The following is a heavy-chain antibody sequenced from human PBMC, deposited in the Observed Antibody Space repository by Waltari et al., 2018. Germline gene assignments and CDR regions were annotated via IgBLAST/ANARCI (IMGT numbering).Heavy chain of an antibody. J-gene: IGHJ5*02. V-gene: IGHV3-23*01. Sequence: EVQLLESGGGLVQPGGSLRLSCAASGLTFSSDDMSWVRQAPGRGLVWGSFLGSSGRNPYYADSVEGRLTISRDDSKNTLSLQMHSLRAEDIAVYYCAEVPAARTNWFDPWGLGTLVTFSS. CDR1: GLTFSSDD. D-gene: IGHD2-2*01. CDR2: LGSSGRNP. CDR3: AEVPAARTNWFDP.